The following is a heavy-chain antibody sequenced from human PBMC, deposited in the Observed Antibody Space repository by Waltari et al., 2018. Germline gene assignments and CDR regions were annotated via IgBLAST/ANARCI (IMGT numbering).Heavy chain of an antibody. CDR2: INPSGGST. D-gene: IGHD4-4*01. Sequence: QVQLVQSGAEVKKPGASVKVSCKASGYTFTSYYMHWVRQAPGKGLEWMGIINPSGGSTSYAQKFQGRVTMTRDTSTSTVYMELSSLRSEDTAVYYCARKSNSGDFDYWGQGTLVTVSS. CDR3: ARKSNSGDFDY. V-gene: IGHV1-46*01. J-gene: IGHJ4*02. CDR1: GYTFTSYY.